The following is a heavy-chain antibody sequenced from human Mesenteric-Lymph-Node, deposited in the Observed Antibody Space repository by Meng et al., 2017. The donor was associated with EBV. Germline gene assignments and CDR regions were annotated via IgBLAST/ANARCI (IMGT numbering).Heavy chain of an antibody. CDR1: GGSISNDHW. CDR3: ARGREYSWGY. Sequence: QGRLEESGPGLVKPSVPLSLTCGVSGGSISNDHWWSWVRQPPGKGLEWIGEMYHSGSTNYNPSLKSRVTISVDKSKNQFFLNLNSVTAADTAVYYCARGREYSWGYWGQGTLVTVSS. D-gene: IGHD4-11*01. J-gene: IGHJ4*02. CDR2: MYHSGST. V-gene: IGHV4-4*02.